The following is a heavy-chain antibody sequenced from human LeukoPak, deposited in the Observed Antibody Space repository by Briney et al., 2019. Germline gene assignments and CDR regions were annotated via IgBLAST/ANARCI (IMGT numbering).Heavy chain of an antibody. D-gene: IGHD1-26*01. Sequence: SETLSLTCTVSGGSISSGSYYWSWIRQPAGKGLEWIGRIYTSGSTNYNPSLKSRVTISVDTSKNQFSLKLSSVTAADTAVYYCARETPYSGSFGFDYWGQGTLVTVSS. CDR3: ARETPYSGSFGFDY. V-gene: IGHV4-61*02. CDR2: IYTSGST. CDR1: GGSISSGSYY. J-gene: IGHJ4*02.